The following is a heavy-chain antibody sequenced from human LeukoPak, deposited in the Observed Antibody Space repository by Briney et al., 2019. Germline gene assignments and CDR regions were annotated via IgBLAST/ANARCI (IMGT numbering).Heavy chain of an antibody. CDR3: ARDWKIGGITGSREVLRSSSWSRAFDI. V-gene: IGHV4-39*07. J-gene: IGHJ3*02. D-gene: IGHD6-13*01. Sequence: SETLSLTCTVSGGSISSSSYYWGWIRQPPGKGLEWIAEIHHGGSANYNPSLKSRVTISVDKSKNQFSLKLSSVTAADTAVYYCARDWKIGGITGSREVLRSSSWSRAFDIWGQGTMVTVSS. CDR2: IHHGGSA. CDR1: GGSISSSSYY.